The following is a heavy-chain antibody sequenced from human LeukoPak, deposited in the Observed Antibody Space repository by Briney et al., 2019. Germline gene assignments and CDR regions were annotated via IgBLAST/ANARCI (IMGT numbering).Heavy chain of an antibody. Sequence: GASVKVSCKASGFTFSAYYMHWVRPAPGQGLEWMGWINPHSGDTNYAQKFQDRVTMTRDTSVTTDYLELSRLTSDDTAVYYCAKGVLHYYTGGFDLWGQGTMVTVSS. D-gene: IGHD3-3*01. J-gene: IGHJ3*01. CDR3: AKGVLHYYTGGFDL. CDR1: GFTFSAYY. CDR2: INPHSGDT. V-gene: IGHV1-2*02.